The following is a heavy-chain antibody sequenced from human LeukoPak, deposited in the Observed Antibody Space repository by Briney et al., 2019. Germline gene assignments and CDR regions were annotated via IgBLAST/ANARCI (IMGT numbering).Heavy chain of an antibody. D-gene: IGHD2-15*01. CDR2: INTNTGNP. CDR1: GYTFTSYA. Sequence: GASVKVSCKASGYTFTSYAMNWVRQAPGQGLEWMGWINTNTGNPTYAQGFTGRFVFSLDTSVSTAYLQISSLKAEDTAVYYCARGQGYCSGGSCPFYYYGMDVWGQGTTVTVSS. J-gene: IGHJ6*02. V-gene: IGHV7-4-1*02. CDR3: ARGQGYCSGGSCPFYYYGMDV.